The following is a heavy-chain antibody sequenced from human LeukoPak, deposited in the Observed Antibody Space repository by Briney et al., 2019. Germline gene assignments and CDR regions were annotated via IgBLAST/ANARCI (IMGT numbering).Heavy chain of an antibody. V-gene: IGHV3-48*03. Sequence: GGSLRLSCAASGFTFSSYEMNWVRQAPGKGLEWVSYISSSGSTIYYADSVKGRFTISRDNAKNSLYLQMNSLRAEDTAVYYCARDLSPTGFDYWGQGTLVAVS. D-gene: IGHD3-10*01. J-gene: IGHJ4*02. CDR1: GFTFSSYE. CDR3: ARDLSPTGFDY. CDR2: ISSSGSTI.